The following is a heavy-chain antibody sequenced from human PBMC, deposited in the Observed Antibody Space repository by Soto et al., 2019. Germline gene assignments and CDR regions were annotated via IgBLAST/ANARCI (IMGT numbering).Heavy chain of an antibody. CDR1: GGSISSGTYY. V-gene: IGHV4-39*01. Sequence: SEPLSLTCTVSGGSISSGTYYWAWMRQPPGKGLEWIGHIYYGGSTYYNPSLKSRVTISVDTSNNQFSLKLSSVTAADTTVYYCARGQKVTGGIDYWGQGTLVTVSS. D-gene: IGHD2-21*02. CDR2: IYYGGST. J-gene: IGHJ4*02. CDR3: ARGQKVTGGIDY.